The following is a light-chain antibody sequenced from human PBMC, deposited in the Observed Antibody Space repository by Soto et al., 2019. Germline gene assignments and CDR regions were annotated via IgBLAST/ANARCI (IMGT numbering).Light chain of an antibody. CDR2: GES. J-gene: IGKJ4*01. Sequence: EIVMTQSPATLSVSPGERATLSCWASQNVGYHLAWYQQKPGQAPRLLIYGESTRATAIPARFSGSGSGTEFTLTISSLQPEDSAVYYCQQYNQWPLTFGGGTKVEIK. V-gene: IGKV3D-15*01. CDR1: QNVGYH. CDR3: QQYNQWPLT.